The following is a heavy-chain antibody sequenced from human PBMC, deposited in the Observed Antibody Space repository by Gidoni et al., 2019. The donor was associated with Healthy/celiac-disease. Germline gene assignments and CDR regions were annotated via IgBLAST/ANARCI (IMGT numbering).Heavy chain of an antibody. CDR1: GFTFDDYA. D-gene: IGHD4-17*01. V-gene: IGHV3-9*01. CDR2: ISWNSGSI. Sequence: EVQLVESGGGLVQPGRSLRLSCAASGFTFDDYAMHWVRQAPGKGLEGVSGISWNSGSIGYADSVKGRFTISRDNAKNSLYLQMNSLRAEDTALYYCAKDMGRSTVTSFDYWGQGTLVTVSS. J-gene: IGHJ4*02. CDR3: AKDMGRSTVTSFDY.